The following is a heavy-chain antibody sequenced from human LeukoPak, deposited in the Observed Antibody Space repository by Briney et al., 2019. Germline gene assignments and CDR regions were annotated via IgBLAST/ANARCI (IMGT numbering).Heavy chain of an antibody. Sequence: PSETLSLTCTVSGGSISSGSYYWSWIRQPAGKGLEWIGRIYTSGSTNYNPSLKSRVTISVDTSKDQFSLKLSSVTAADTAVFYCASLTTADAFDIWGQGTMVTVSS. D-gene: IGHD3-22*01. V-gene: IGHV4-61*02. CDR2: IYTSGST. CDR1: GGSISSGSYY. J-gene: IGHJ3*02. CDR3: ASLTTADAFDI.